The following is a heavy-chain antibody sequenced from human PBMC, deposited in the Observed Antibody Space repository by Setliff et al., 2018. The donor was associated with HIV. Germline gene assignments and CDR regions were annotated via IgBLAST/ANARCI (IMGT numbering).Heavy chain of an antibody. J-gene: IGHJ4*02. CDR2: VYHTGST. CDR1: GYSISSGYY. D-gene: IGHD3-3*01. V-gene: IGHV4-38-2*01. CDR3: ARRPLFGVVIASVAKMEFDY. Sequence: SETLSLTCAVSGYSISSGYYWGWIRQPPGKGLEWIGEVYHTGSTNYNPSLKSRVITSIDKSKNQFSLKIDSVTAADTAVYYCARRPLFGVVIASVAKMEFDYWGQGTLVTVSS.